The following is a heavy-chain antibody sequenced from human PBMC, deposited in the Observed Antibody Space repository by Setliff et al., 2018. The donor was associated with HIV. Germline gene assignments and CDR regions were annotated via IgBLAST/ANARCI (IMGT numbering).Heavy chain of an antibody. V-gene: IGHV3-30*02. D-gene: IGHD2-15*01. J-gene: IGHJ4*02. CDR2: IEYDESNK. CDR3: AKMVGGSRSSGSCYFDY. CDR1: GFTFSISG. Sequence: PGGSLRLSCVASGFTFSISGMHWVRQAPGKGLEWVTYIEYDESNKRYADNVKGRFTISRDNSKNTVYLQMNSLRAEDTAIYYCAKMVGGSRSSGSCYFDYWGQGTLVTVSS.